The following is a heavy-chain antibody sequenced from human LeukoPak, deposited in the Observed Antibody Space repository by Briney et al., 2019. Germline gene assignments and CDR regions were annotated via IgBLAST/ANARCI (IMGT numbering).Heavy chain of an antibody. D-gene: IGHD3-16*01. CDR1: GFDFNYYD. J-gene: IGHJ4*02. CDR2: ISSSSSYI. CDR3: ARRGGLSSGRSFDH. Sequence: PGGSLRLSCVGSGFDFNYYDINWVRQAPGKGLEWVSSISSSSSYIYSAESTKGRFTISRDNANGSVFPQMSSLRPEDTAVYYCARRGGLSSGRSFDHWDQGTLVTVSS. V-gene: IGHV3-21*01.